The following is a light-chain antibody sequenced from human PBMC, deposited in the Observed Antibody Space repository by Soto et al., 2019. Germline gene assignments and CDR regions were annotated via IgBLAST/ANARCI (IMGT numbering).Light chain of an antibody. V-gene: IGKV3-15*01. Sequence: EIVMTQSPATLSVSPGERATLSCRASQSVSSNLAWYQQKPGQAPRLLIYGASTRATGIPARFSGIRSATDFTLTISSLQSEDFALNYCQQYNNWPLTFGQGTRLEIK. CDR1: QSVSSN. CDR3: QQYNNWPLT. J-gene: IGKJ5*01. CDR2: GAS.